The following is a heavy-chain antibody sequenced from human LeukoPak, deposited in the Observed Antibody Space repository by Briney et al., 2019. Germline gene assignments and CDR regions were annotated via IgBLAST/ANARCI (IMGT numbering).Heavy chain of an antibody. V-gene: IGHV3-23*01. CDR1: GFTFSSYA. CDR3: AKEGRTTVVPSYYFDY. J-gene: IGHJ4*02. CDR2: ISGSGGST. Sequence: GGSLRLSCAASGFTFSSYAMNWVRQAPGKGLEWVSAISGSGGSTYYADSVKGRFTISRDNSKNTLYLQMNSLRAEDTAVYYCAKEGRTTVVPSYYFDYWGQGTLVTVSS. D-gene: IGHD4-23*01.